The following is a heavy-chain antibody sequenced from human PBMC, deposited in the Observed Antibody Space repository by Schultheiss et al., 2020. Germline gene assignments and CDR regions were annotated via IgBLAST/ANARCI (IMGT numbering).Heavy chain of an antibody. V-gene: IGHV3-23*01. CDR3: AREAEVVTDIHTDAFDV. Sequence: GESLKISCAASGFSFSTYAMSWVRQAPGKGLEWVSSISHNAGNTYYADSVKGRFTISRDNSKNTLSLQMNSLQVEDTAVYYCAREAEVVTDIHTDAFDVWGQGTMATVSS. CDR1: GFSFSTYA. D-gene: IGHD2-21*02. J-gene: IGHJ3*01. CDR2: ISHNAGNT.